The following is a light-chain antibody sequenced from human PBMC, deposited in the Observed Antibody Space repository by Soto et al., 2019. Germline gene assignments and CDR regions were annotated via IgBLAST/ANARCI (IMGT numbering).Light chain of an antibody. Sequence: QSVLTQAPSASAAPGQTVTIFCSGSPSNIGANYVFWYQHRPGTAPKLLIYRNNQRPSGVPDRFSGSKSGTSASLAISGLRAEDEADYYCAAWDGGRTALFGGGTKLTVL. CDR2: RNN. CDR1: PSNIGANY. CDR3: AAWDGGRTAL. V-gene: IGLV1-47*01. J-gene: IGLJ3*02.